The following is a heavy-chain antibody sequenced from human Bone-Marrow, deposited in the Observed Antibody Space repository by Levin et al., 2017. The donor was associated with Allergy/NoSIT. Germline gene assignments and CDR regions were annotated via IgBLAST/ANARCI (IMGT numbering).Heavy chain of an antibody. D-gene: IGHD6-13*01. CDR3: ARELYSSSWFYYFDY. J-gene: IGHJ4*02. Sequence: AASVKVSCKASGGTFSSYAISWVRQAPGQGLEWMGGIIPIFGTANYAQKFQGRVTITADESTSTAYMELSSLRSEDTAVYYCARELYSSSWFYYFDYWGQGTLVTVSS. V-gene: IGHV1-69*13. CDR2: IIPIFGTA. CDR1: GGTFSSYA.